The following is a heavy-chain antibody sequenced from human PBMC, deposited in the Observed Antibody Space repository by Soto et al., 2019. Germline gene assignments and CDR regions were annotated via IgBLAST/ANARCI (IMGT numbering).Heavy chain of an antibody. CDR1: GYTFSSYD. Sequence: QVQLVQSGAEVRKPGASVRFSCKASGYTFSSYDIYWVRQATGQGLEWMGWMNPNSGNTGYAQKFQDRVTLTRNTSIATAYMDLRSLRSEDTAVYYCAMGTVAWGGLDCWGQGTLVTVSS. CDR3: AMGTVAWGGLDC. J-gene: IGHJ4*02. D-gene: IGHD6-19*01. CDR2: MNPNSGNT. V-gene: IGHV1-8*01.